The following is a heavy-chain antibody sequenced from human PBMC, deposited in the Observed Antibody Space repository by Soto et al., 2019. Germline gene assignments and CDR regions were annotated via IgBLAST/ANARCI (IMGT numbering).Heavy chain of an antibody. CDR3: ARVPDD. Sequence: TLSLTCTVSGGSISSYYWSWIRQPPGKGLEWIGYIYHSGSTYYNPSLKSRVTISIDRSKNQFSLKLSSVTAADTAVYYCARVPDDWGKGILVTVSS. D-gene: IGHD2-2*01. CDR2: IYHSGST. CDR1: GGSISSYY. J-gene: IGHJ4*02. V-gene: IGHV4-59*12.